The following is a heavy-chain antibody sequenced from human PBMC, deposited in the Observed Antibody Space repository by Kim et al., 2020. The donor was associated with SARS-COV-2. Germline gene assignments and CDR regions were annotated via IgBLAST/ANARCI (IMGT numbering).Heavy chain of an antibody. CDR1: GYTFKSYP. CDR2: VNAANDET. J-gene: IGHJ4*02. V-gene: IGHV1-3*01. CDR3: ARDMDPTVYDY. D-gene: IGHD2-2*03. Sequence: ASVKVSCKAYGYTFKSYPIHWLRQAPGPRPEWMGWVNAANDETQYSQKFQGRVTIPRDTPANTAYMELRRLTTKDTAIYYCARDMDPTVYDYWGQGTLVTVSS.